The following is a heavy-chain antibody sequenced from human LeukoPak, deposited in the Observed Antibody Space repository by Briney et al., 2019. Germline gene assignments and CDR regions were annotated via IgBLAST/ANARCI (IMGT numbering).Heavy chain of an antibody. CDR2: INPNSGGT. D-gene: IGHD5-12*01. Sequence: ASVKVSCKASGYTLTDYYMHWVRQAPGQGLEWMGRINPNSGGTNYAQKFQGRVTMTRDTSISTAYMELSRLRSDDTAVYYCARWMRSPYYYGMDVWGQGTTVTVSS. J-gene: IGHJ6*02. V-gene: IGHV1-2*06. CDR3: ARWMRSPYYYGMDV. CDR1: GYTLTDYY.